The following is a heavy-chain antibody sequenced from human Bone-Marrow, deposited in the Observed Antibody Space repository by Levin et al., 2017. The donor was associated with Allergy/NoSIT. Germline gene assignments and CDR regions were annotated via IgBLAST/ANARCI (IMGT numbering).Heavy chain of an antibody. J-gene: IGHJ6*02. Sequence: PGGSLRLSCAASTFTVSGTFMSWVRQAPGKGLEYISVIFSGGTTHYADSVKGRFTISRDNSKSTINLQMNSLRAEDTAVYYCARGLMGGGRLTVDHYYYGMDVWGQGTTVTVSS. CDR3: ARGLMGGGRLTVDHYYYGMDV. CDR2: IFSGGTT. V-gene: IGHV3-53*01. CDR1: TFTVSGTF. D-gene: IGHD1-26*01.